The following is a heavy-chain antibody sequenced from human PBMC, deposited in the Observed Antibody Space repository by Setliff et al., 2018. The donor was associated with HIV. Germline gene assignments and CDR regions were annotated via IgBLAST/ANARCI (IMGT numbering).Heavy chain of an antibody. D-gene: IGHD5-12*01. CDR2: INHSGST. CDR1: GGSFSDYY. J-gene: IGHJ4*02. Sequence: ASETLSLTCAVYGGSFSDYYWNWIRQPPGKGLEWIGEINHSGSTNYNPSLKSRVTISLDTSKNQFSLKLSSVTAADTAVYYCASDISPDDGYNRLHYFGYWGQGTLVTVSS. CDR3: ASDISPDDGYNRLHYFGY. V-gene: IGHV4-34*01.